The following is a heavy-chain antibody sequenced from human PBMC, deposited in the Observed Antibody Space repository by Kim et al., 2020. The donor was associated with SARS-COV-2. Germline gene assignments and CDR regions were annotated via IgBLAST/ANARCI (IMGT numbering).Heavy chain of an antibody. V-gene: IGHV3-30*04. D-gene: IGHD6-6*01. CDR2: ISYDGSNK. CDR1: GFTFSSYA. J-gene: IGHJ4*02. CDR3: ARDPPSGIAAHHGPY. Sequence: GGSLRLSCAASGFTFSSYAMHWVRQAPGKGLEWVAVISYDGSNKYYVDSVKGRFTISRDNSKNTLYLQMNSLRAEDTAVYYCARDPPSGIAAHHGPYWGQGTLVTVSS.